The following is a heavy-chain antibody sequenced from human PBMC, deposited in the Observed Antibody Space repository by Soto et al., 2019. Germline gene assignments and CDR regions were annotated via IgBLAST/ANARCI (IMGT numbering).Heavy chain of an antibody. V-gene: IGHV1-18*01. CDR2: ISAYNGNT. CDR1: GYTFTSYG. D-gene: IGHD6-19*01. J-gene: IGHJ4*02. Sequence: ASVKVSCKASGYTFTSYGISWVRRAPGQGLEWMGWISAYNGNTNYAQKLQGRVTMTTDTSTSTAYMELRSLRSDDTAVYYCARDGVAVAENGYYFDYWGQGTLVTVSS. CDR3: ARDGVAVAENGYYFDY.